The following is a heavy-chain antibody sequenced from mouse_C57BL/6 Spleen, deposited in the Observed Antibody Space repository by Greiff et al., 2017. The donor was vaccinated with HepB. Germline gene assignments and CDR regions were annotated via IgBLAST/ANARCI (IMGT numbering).Heavy chain of an antibody. Sequence: EVQLQQSGPELVKPGASVKISCKASGYTFTDYYMNWVKQSHGKSLEWIGDINPNNGGTSYNQKFKGKATLTVDKSSSTAYMELRSLTSEDSAVYYCARSSIYYDNDYWGQGTTLTVSS. CDR2: INPNNGGT. V-gene: IGHV1-26*01. CDR3: ARSSIYYDNDY. CDR1: GYTFTDYY. D-gene: IGHD2-1*01. J-gene: IGHJ2*01.